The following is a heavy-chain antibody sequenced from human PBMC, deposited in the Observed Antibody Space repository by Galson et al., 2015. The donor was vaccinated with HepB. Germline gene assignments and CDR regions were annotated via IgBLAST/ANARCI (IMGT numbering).Heavy chain of an antibody. Sequence: SLRLSCAASGFTFSNYAMHWVRQAPGKGLEWVAVISYDGSYEYHADSVKGQFTIPRDNSKNTLYLQMSSLRADDTAVYYCVRDGIVLMVYDKLQYWGQGTLVTVSS. V-gene: IGHV3-30*04. J-gene: IGHJ4*02. CDR3: VRDGIVLMVYDKLQY. CDR1: GFTFSNYA. CDR2: ISYDGSYE. D-gene: IGHD2-8*01.